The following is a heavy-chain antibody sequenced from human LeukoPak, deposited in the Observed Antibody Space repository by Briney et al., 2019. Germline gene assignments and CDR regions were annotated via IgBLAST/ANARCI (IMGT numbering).Heavy chain of an antibody. Sequence: SETLSLTCTVSGGSISSYYWSWIRQPPGKGLEWIGYIYYSGSTNYNPSLKSRVTISVDTSKNQFSLKLSSVTAADTAVYYCARRGYSSSWPGSKTYYYYYYMDVWGKGTTVTVSS. D-gene: IGHD6-13*01. V-gene: IGHV4-59*12. CDR3: ARRGYSSSWPGSKTYYYYYYMDV. CDR1: GGSISSYY. J-gene: IGHJ6*03. CDR2: IYYSGST.